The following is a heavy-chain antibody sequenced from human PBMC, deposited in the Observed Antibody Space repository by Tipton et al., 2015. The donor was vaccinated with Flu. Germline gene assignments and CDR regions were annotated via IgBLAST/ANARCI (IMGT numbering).Heavy chain of an antibody. D-gene: IGHD3-10*01. CDR3: AGSIRGSEWFDP. V-gene: IGHV3-23*04. Sequence: VQLVQSGVGLVKPGGSLRLTCTASGFTPSSHVLNWVRQAPGKGLEWVSGISGGGDSTFYADSVKGRFTISRDNSKKTLYLQMDRLRAEDTAVYYCAGSIRGSEWFDPWGQGTLVTVSS. CDR1: GFTPSSHV. CDR2: ISGGGDST. J-gene: IGHJ5*02.